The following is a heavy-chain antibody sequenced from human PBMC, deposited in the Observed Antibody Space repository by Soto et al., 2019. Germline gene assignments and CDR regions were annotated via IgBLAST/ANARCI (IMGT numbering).Heavy chain of an antibody. CDR2: IYSIVST. J-gene: IGHJ6*02. D-gene: IGHD6-13*01. CDR1: GASISSSSY. Sequence: PSETLSLTCTVSGASISSSSYWGWIRQPPGNGLERIGSIYSIVSTYYNPSLKSRVTIYVDKSKNQFSVKLSSVNAADTAVYYCRRSSRYSKDVWGPGTKVTVSS. V-gene: IGHV4-39*01. CDR3: RRSSRYSKDV.